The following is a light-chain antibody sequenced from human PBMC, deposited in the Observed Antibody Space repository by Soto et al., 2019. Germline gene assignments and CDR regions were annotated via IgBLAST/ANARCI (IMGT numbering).Light chain of an antibody. CDR3: QQYNNWPPIT. CDR1: QSVSSSF. J-gene: IGKJ5*01. V-gene: IGKV3-20*01. CDR2: GAS. Sequence: EIVLAQSPGTLSLSPWESATLSCRASQSVSSSFLAWYQQKAGQAPRLLIYGASRGATGIPDRFSGSGSGTEFTLTISSLQSEDFAVYYCQQYNNWPPITFGQGTRLEIK.